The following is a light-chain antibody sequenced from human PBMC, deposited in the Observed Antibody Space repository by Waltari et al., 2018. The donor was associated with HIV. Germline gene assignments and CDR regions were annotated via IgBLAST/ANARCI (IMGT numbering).Light chain of an antibody. CDR1: SSDVGSYNY. CDR2: DVI. Sequence: QSALTQPASVSGSPGQSITISCTGTSSDVGSYNYVSWYQQHPGKAPKLMIYDVINRPSGVSSRFAGSKSDNTSSLTIAGLQAEDEADYYCNSYTSSSTVVFGGGTKLTVL. J-gene: IGLJ3*02. CDR3: NSYTSSSTVV. V-gene: IGLV2-14*03.